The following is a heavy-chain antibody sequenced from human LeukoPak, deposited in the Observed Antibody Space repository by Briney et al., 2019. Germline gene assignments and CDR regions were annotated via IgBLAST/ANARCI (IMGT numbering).Heavy chain of an antibody. CDR1: GGSLSSYY. J-gene: IGHJ2*01. Sequence: SETLSLTCTVSGGSLSSYYWSWIRQPPGKGLEWIGYIYYSGSTNYNPSLKSRVTISVDTSKNQFSLKLSSVTAADTAVYYCARDTYGDWYFDLWGRGTLVTVSS. V-gene: IGHV4-59*01. CDR3: ARDTYGDWYFDL. D-gene: IGHD3-10*01. CDR2: IYYSGST.